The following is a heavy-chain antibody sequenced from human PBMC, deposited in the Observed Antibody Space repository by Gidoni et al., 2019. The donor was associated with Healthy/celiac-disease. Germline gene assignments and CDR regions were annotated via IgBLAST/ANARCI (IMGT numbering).Heavy chain of an antibody. V-gene: IGHV4-34*01. J-gene: IGHJ4*02. Sequence: QVQLQQWGAGLLKPSETLSLTCAVYGGSFSGYSWSWIRQPPGKGLEWIGEINHSGSTNYNPSLKSRVTISVDTSKNQFSLKLSSVTAADTAVYYCARSRFMYYFDYWGQGTLVTVSS. CDR2: INHSGST. CDR1: GGSFSGYS. CDR3: ARSRFMYYFDY. D-gene: IGHD3-10*02.